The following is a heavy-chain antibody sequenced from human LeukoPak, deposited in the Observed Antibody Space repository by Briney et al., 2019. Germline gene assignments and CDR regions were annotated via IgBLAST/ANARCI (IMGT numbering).Heavy chain of an antibody. CDR1: GYTFTSYA. Sequence: ASVKVSCKASGYTFTSYAIHWVRQAPGQGLEWMGRINPGGGSTNYAQKFQGRVTMTRDTSTNTVYMEMSSLRSEVTAVYYCAREAAYSSSWSYWGQGTLVTVS. CDR2: INPGGGST. V-gene: IGHV1-46*01. D-gene: IGHD6-13*01. CDR3: AREAAYSSSWSY. J-gene: IGHJ4*02.